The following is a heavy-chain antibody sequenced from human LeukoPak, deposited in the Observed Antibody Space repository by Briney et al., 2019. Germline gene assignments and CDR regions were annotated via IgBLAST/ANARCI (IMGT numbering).Heavy chain of an antibody. CDR2: IKRDGSEQ. CDR3: ARDSEVGSSGWYPPPYDK. D-gene: IGHD6-19*01. Sequence: GGSLRLSCAASGFTFSSYWMTWVRQAPGKGLEWVANIKRDGSEQYYVDSVKGRFTISRDNAKNSLSLQMNSLRAEDTAVYYCARDSEVGSSGWYPPPYDKWGQGTLVSVSS. V-gene: IGHV3-7*01. CDR1: GFTFSSYW. J-gene: IGHJ4*02.